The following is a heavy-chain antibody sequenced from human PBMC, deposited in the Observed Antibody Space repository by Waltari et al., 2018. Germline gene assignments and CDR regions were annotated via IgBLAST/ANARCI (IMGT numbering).Heavy chain of an antibody. D-gene: IGHD6-13*01. CDR3: ARNRIAAAGRYYYYYGMDV. Sequence: QVQLQQWGAGLLKPSETLSLTCAVYGGSFSGYYWSWIRQPPGKGLEWIGEINHSGSTNYNPSLKSRVTISVDTSKNQFSLKLSSVTAADTAVYYCARNRIAAAGRYYYYYGMDVWGQGTTVTVSS. J-gene: IGHJ6*02. V-gene: IGHV4-34*01. CDR1: GGSFSGYY. CDR2: INHSGST.